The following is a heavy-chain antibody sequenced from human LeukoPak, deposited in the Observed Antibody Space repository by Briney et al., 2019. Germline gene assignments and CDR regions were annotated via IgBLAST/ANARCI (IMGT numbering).Heavy chain of an antibody. D-gene: IGHD1-26*01. CDR1: GYTFTGYY. V-gene: IGHV1-2*02. Sequence: ASVKVSCKASGYTFTGYYMHWVRQAPGQGLEWMGWINPNSGGTNYAQKFQGRVTMTRDASISTAYMELSRLRSDDTAVYYCAIIVGAILSFDYWGQGTLVTVSS. CDR3: AIIVGAILSFDY. J-gene: IGHJ4*02. CDR2: INPNSGGT.